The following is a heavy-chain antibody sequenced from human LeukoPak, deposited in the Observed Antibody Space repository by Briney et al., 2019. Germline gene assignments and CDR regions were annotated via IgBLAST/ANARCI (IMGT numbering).Heavy chain of an antibody. CDR3: ARLRGDSSGYYFTY. V-gene: IGHV5-51*01. D-gene: IGHD3-22*01. J-gene: IGHJ4*02. CDR1: GYSFTSYW. Sequence: GESLKISCKGSGYSFTSYWIGWVRQMAGKGLGWVGIIYPGDSDTRYSPSFQGQVTISADKSISPAYLQWSSLKASDTAMYYCARLRGDSSGYYFTYWGQGTLVTVSS. CDR2: IYPGDSDT.